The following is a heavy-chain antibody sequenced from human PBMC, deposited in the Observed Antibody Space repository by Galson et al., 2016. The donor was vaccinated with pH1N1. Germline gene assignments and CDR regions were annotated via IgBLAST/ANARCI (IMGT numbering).Heavy chain of an antibody. J-gene: IGHJ6*02. CDR1: GYTFTSNA. V-gene: IGHV7-4-1*04. D-gene: IGHD2-2*01. CDR2: IKTNTENP. Sequence: SVKVSCKASGYTFTSNAMNWVRQALGQGLKWLGWIKTNTENPTYAQDFTGRFVFSLDTSVTMAYLQITSLKAEDTAVYYCARSYCSSTSCYGGSYYYYGMDVWGQGTTVTVSS. CDR3: ARSYCSSTSCYGGSYYYYGMDV.